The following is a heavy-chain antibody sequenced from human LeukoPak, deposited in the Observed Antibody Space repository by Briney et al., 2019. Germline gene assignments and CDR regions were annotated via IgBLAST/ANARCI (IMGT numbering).Heavy chain of an antibody. CDR3: AKDGGLWVSAHWGDS. D-gene: IGHD7-27*01. CDR2: ITTGGPNT. V-gene: IGHV3-23*01. CDR1: GFTVSNNR. J-gene: IGHJ4*02. Sequence: PGGSLRLSCAASGFTVSNNRMSWVRQAPGKGLKWVSTITTGGPNTYYADSVKGRFTVSRDYSKNTLYLQMNSLRAEDTAVYYCAKDGGLWVSAHWGDSWGRGTLVTVSS.